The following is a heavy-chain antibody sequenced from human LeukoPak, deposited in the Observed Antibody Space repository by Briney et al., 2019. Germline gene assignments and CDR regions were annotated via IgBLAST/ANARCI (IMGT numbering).Heavy chain of an antibody. CDR3: MKGTVTPIDY. J-gene: IGHJ4*02. CDR2: ISSSSSYI. CDR1: GFTFSSYS. Sequence: GGSLRLSCAASGFTFSSYSMNWVRQAPGKGLEWVSSISSSSSYIYYADSVEGRFTISRDNAKNSLYLQMNSLRAEDTAVYYCMKGTVTPIDYWGQGTLVTVSS. V-gene: IGHV3-21*01. D-gene: IGHD4-17*01.